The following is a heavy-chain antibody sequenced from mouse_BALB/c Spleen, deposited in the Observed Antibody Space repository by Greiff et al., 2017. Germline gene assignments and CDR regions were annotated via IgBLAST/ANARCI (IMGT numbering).Heavy chain of an antibody. CDR1: GYSITSDYA. V-gene: IGHV3-2*02. D-gene: IGHD1-1*01. J-gene: IGHJ2*01. CDR3: AREGMYYGSSSDY. Sequence: EVKLQESGPGLVKPSQSLSLTCTVTGYSITSDYAWNWIRQFPGNKLEWMGYISYSGSTSYNPSLKSRISITRDTSKNQFFLQLNSVTTEDTATYYCAREGMYYGSSSDYWGQGTTLTVSS. CDR2: ISYSGST.